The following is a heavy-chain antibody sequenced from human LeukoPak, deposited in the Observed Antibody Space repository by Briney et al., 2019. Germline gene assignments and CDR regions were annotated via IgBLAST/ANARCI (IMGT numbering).Heavy chain of an antibody. J-gene: IGHJ5*02. D-gene: IGHD4/OR15-4a*01. V-gene: IGHV3-21*01. CDR1: GFTFSTYS. Sequence: GGSLRLSCAASGFTFSTYSMNWVRQAPGKGLEWVSSIATSSDYIYYAGSLKGRFTISRDNAKNTLYLQMNSLRAEDTAIYYCARVQVLGTYDWFDPWGQGTLVTVSS. CDR3: ARVQVLGTYDWFDP. CDR2: IATSSDYI.